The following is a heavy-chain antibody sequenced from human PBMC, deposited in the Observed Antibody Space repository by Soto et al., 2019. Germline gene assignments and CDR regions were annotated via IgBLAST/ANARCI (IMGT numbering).Heavy chain of an antibody. CDR3: AGETGGENYYYYGMDV. CDR2: IIPIFGTA. CDR1: GGTFSSYA. V-gene: IGHV1-69*01. D-gene: IGHD3-16*01. Sequence: QVQLVQSGAEVKKPWSSVKVSCKASGGTFSSYAISWVRQAPGQGLEWMGGIIPIFGTANYAQKFQGRVTITADESTSTAYMELSSLRSEDTAVYYCAGETGGENYYYYGMDVWGQGTTVTVSS. J-gene: IGHJ6*02.